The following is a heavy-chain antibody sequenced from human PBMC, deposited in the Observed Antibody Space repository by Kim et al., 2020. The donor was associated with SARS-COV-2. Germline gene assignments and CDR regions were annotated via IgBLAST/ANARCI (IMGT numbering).Heavy chain of an antibody. Sequence: NTNYAQKLQGRVTMTTDTSTSTAYMELRGLRSDDTAVYYCARDPWNYEDYWGQGTLVTVSS. CDR2: NT. D-gene: IGHD1-7*01. J-gene: IGHJ4*02. CDR3: ARDPWNYEDY. V-gene: IGHV1-18*01.